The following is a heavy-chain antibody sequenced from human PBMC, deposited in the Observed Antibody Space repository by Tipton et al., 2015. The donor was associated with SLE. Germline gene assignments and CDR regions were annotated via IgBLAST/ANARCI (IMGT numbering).Heavy chain of an antibody. CDR1: GGSFMSGTHY. D-gene: IGHD6-13*01. Sequence: TLSLTCTVSGGSFMSGTHYWGWIRQPRGKGLEWVGNLFYSGNTYYNPSLKTRLNIFADTSKNQFSLKVSSVTAADTAVYYCARLQAAGTWSVPWGQRTLVTVSS. J-gene: IGHJ5*02. CDR3: ARLQAAGTWSVP. V-gene: IGHV4-39*01. CDR2: LFYSGNT.